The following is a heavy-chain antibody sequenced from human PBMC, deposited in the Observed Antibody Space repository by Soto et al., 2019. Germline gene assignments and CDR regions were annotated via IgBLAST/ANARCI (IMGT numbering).Heavy chain of an antibody. CDR2: INHSGST. D-gene: IGHD3-3*01. J-gene: IGHJ6*02. Sequence: ASETLSLTCAVYGGSFSGYYWSWIRQPPGRGLEWIGEINHSGSTNYNPSLKSRVTISVDTSKKQFSLKLSSVTAADTAVYYCARKIHYDFWSGYPGAAYYYYYGMDVWGQGTTVTVS. CDR1: GGSFSGYY. V-gene: IGHV4-34*01. CDR3: ARKIHYDFWSGYPGAAYYYYYGMDV.